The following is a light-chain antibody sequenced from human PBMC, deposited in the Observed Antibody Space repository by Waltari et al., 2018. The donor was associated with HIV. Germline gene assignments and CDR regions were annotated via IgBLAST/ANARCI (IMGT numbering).Light chain of an antibody. J-gene: IGLJ2*01. Sequence: SYELNQPPSVSVSPGQTASITCSGDPLDGKFVCWYQQKPGQSSVLVMYKDTRRPSGIPDRFSGSNSGNTATLTITGTQSMDEADYYCQAWDRSVVFGGGTKLTVL. CDR1: PLDGKF. CDR2: KDT. CDR3: QAWDRSVV. V-gene: IGLV3-1*01.